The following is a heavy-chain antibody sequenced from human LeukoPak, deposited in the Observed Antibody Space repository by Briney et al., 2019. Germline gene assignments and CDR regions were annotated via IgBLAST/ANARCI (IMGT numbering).Heavy chain of an antibody. CDR1: GFTFSNAW. CDR2: IKSKTDGGTT. D-gene: IGHD1-26*01. J-gene: IGHJ4*02. Sequence: GGSLRLSCAASGFTFSNAWMSWVRQAPGKGLEWVGRIKSKTDGGTTDYAAPVKGRFIISRDDSKNTLYLQMNSLKTEDTAVYYCTTGLGVGATIGFDYWGQGTLVTVSS. CDR3: TTGLGVGATIGFDY. V-gene: IGHV3-15*01.